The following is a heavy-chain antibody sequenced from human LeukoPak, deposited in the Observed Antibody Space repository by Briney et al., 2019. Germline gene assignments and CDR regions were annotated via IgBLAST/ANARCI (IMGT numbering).Heavy chain of an antibody. J-gene: IGHJ4*02. CDR2: IKQDGSDK. D-gene: IGHD6-13*01. CDR3: AIIPRAAAGPSARSPFHY. V-gene: IGHV3-7*01. CDR1: GFTFSSYW. Sequence: GGSLRLSCAVSGFTFSSYWMNWVRQAPGKGLEWVANIKQDGSDKYYVDSVKGRFTISRDNAKNSLYLQMNSLRAEDTAVYYCAIIPRAAAGPSARSPFHYWGQGTLVTVSS.